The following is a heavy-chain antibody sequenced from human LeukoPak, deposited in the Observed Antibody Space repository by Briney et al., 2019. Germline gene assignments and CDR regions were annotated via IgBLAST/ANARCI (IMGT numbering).Heavy chain of an antibody. Sequence: ASVKVSCKASGYTFTSYGISWVRQAPGQGLEWMGWISAYNGNTNYAQKFQGRVSMTGDTSISTAYMELSRLRSDDTAVYYCARTLVVINDAFDIWGQGTMVTVSS. CDR1: GYTFTSYG. CDR3: ARTLVVINDAFDI. V-gene: IGHV1-18*01. D-gene: IGHD3-22*01. J-gene: IGHJ3*02. CDR2: ISAYNGNT.